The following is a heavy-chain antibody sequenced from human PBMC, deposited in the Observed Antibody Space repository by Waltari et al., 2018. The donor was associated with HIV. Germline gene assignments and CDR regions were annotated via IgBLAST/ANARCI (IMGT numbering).Heavy chain of an antibody. J-gene: IGHJ4*02. CDR3: AFENEWELLPADY. CDR1: GFTFSSYA. Sequence: EVQLLESGGGLVQPGGSLRLSCAASGFTFSSYAMSWVRQAPGKGLEWVSAISGSGGRTYYADSVKGRFTISRDNSKNTLYLQMNSLRAEDTAVYYCAFENEWELLPADYWGQGTLVTVSS. CDR2: ISGSGGRT. V-gene: IGHV3-23*01. D-gene: IGHD1-26*01.